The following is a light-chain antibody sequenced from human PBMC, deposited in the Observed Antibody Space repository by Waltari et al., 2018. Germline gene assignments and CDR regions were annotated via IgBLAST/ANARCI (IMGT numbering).Light chain of an antibody. Sequence: IVMTQSPATLSVSPGERATLSCRASQRISSHLAWYQQKPGQAPRLLIYDASTRATDNPARFSGSGSGTEFTLTISSLQSEDIAVYYCQQYDTWPPYTFGQGTKLEIK. V-gene: IGKV3-15*01. CDR2: DAS. CDR3: QQYDTWPPYT. J-gene: IGKJ2*01. CDR1: QRISSH.